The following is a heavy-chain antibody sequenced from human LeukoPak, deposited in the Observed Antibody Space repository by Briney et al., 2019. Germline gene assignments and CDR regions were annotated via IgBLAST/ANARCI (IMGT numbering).Heavy chain of an antibody. Sequence: SGTLSLTCAVSGGSITSTNLWNWVRQPPGKGLEWIGQIHHSGSTNYNPSLKSRVTISVDKSNNQFSLKLTSVTAADTAVYYCARVGPLEAAAWGQGTLVTVSS. D-gene: IGHD6-13*01. CDR3: ARVGPLEAAA. CDR2: IHHSGST. V-gene: IGHV4-4*02. J-gene: IGHJ1*01. CDR1: GGSITSTNL.